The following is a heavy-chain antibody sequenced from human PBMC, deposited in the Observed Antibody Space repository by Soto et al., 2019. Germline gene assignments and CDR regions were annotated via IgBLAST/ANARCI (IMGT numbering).Heavy chain of an antibody. J-gene: IGHJ4*02. Sequence: GGSLRLACAASGFTLRSYSMHWVRQAPGKGLEWVAVISYDGSNKYYADSVKGRFTISRDNSKSTLYLQMNSLRAEDTAVYYCARDLSRYCSGGSCYSLGYWGQGTLVTVSS. CDR1: GFTLRSYS. CDR3: ARDLSRYCSGGSCYSLGY. D-gene: IGHD2-15*01. V-gene: IGHV3-30-3*01. CDR2: ISYDGSNK.